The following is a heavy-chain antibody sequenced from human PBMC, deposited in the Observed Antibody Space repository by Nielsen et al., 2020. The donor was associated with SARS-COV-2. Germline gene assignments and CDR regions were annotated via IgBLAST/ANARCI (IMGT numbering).Heavy chain of an antibody. Sequence: GESLKISCAASGFTFSSYAMHWVRQAPGKGLEWAAVISYDGSNKYYADSVKGRFTISRDNSKNTLYLQMNSLRAEDTAVYYCARDSRDSSGLDAFDIWGQGTMVTVSS. D-gene: IGHD3-22*01. CDR3: ARDSRDSSGLDAFDI. CDR2: ISYDGSNK. J-gene: IGHJ3*02. CDR1: GFTFSSYA. V-gene: IGHV3-30-3*01.